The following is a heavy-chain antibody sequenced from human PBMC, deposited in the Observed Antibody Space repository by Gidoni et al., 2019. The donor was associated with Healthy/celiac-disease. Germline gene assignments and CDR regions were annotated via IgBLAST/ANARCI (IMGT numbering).Heavy chain of an antibody. CDR1: GGSISSSSYY. D-gene: IGHD6-19*01. CDR3: ARDLAVYSSGWYSQEIDY. Sequence: QLQLQESGPGLVKPSETLSLTCTVSGGSISSSSYYWGWIRQPPGKGLEWIGSIYYSGSTYYNPSLKSRVTISVDTSKNQFSLKLSSVTAADTAVYYCARDLAVYSSGWYSQEIDYWGQGTLVTVSS. V-gene: IGHV4-39*07. CDR2: IYYSGST. J-gene: IGHJ4*02.